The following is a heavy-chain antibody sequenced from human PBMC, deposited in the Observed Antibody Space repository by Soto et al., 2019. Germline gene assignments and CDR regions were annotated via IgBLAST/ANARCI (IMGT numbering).Heavy chain of an antibody. CDR2: IYYSGST. CDR1: GGSISSYY. Sequence: SETLSLTCTVSGGSISSYYWSWIRQPPGKGLEWIGYIYYSGSTNYNPSLKSRVTISVDTSKNQFSLKLSSVAAADTAVYYCARDRCSSTSCLDYYGMDVWGQGTTVTVSS. V-gene: IGHV4-59*01. D-gene: IGHD2-2*01. CDR3: ARDRCSSTSCLDYYGMDV. J-gene: IGHJ6*02.